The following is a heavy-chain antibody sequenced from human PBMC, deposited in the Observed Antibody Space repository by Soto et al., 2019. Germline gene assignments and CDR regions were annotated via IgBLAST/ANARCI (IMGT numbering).Heavy chain of an antibody. J-gene: IGHJ4*02. D-gene: IGHD6-19*01. Sequence: GGSLRLSCVASGFSLANYPINCFRHTALKGLEWISYSSPRGDTIYYADSVEGRFTISRDNARNSLSLHMSSLRDEDSALYYCAKGPHTNVGWPYYFESWGQGVPVTVSS. CDR2: SSPRGDTI. CDR3: AKGPHTNVGWPYYFES. V-gene: IGHV3-48*02. CDR1: GFSLANYP.